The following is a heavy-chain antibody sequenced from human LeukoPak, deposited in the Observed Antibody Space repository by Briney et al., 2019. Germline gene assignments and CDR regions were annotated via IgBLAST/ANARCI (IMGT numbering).Heavy chain of an antibody. D-gene: IGHD3-22*01. V-gene: IGHV1-8*01. CDR3: ARALTYYYDSSADWLDP. J-gene: IGHJ5*02. Sequence: ASVKVSCKASGYTFTSYDINWVRQATGQGLEWMGWMNPNSGNTGYAQKFQGRVTMTRNTSISTAYMELSSLRSEDTAVYYCARALTYYYDSSADWLDPWGQGTLVTVSS. CDR1: GYTFTSYD. CDR2: MNPNSGNT.